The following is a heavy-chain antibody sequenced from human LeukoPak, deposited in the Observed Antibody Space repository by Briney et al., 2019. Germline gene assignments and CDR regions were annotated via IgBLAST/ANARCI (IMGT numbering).Heavy chain of an antibody. CDR2: INTNTGNP. CDR3: ARDREEYSYGYDAFDI. D-gene: IGHD5-18*01. J-gene: IGHJ3*02. Sequence: ASVKVSCKASGGTFSSYAISWVRQAPGQGLEWMGWINTNTGNPTYAQGFTGRFVFSLDTSVSTAYLQISSLKAEDTAVYYCARDREEYSYGYDAFDIWGQGTMVTVSS. V-gene: IGHV7-4-1*02. CDR1: GGTFSSYA.